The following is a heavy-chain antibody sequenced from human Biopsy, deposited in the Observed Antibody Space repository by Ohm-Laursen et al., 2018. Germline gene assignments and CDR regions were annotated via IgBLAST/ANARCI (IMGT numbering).Heavy chain of an antibody. D-gene: IGHD2-15*01. CDR1: GKTFSDYQ. CDR2: INQAGTT. J-gene: IGHJ4*02. V-gene: IGHV4-34*08. Sequence: SETLSLTCAVFGKTFSDYQWSWIRQPPGKGLEWIGQINQAGTTNYNPSLKSRVPISADASKYEFSLRLTSATAADTAVYLCGNEVHGRDYWGLGAQVTVSS. CDR3: GNEVHGRDY.